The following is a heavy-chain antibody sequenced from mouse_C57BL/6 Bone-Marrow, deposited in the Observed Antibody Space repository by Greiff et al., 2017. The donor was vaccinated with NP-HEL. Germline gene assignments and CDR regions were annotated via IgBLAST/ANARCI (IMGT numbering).Heavy chain of an antibody. J-gene: IGHJ3*01. CDR3: AIPDGYEAGFAY. V-gene: IGHV2-2*01. CDR2: IWSGGST. Sequence: QVQLQQSGPGLVQPSQSLSITCTVSGFSLTSYGVHWVRQSPGKGLEWLGVIWSGGSTDYNAAFISRLSISKDNSKSQVFFKMNNLQADDTDIYYCAIPDGYEAGFAYWGQGTLVTVSA. CDR1: GFSLTSYG. D-gene: IGHD2-2*01.